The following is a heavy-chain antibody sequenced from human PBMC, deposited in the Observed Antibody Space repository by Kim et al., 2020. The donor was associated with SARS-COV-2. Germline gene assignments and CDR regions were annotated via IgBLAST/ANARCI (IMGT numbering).Heavy chain of an antibody. CDR3: ARSRPQSSSPPYYFDY. V-gene: IGHV4-34*01. D-gene: IGHD6-6*01. J-gene: IGHJ4*02. Sequence: SLKSRVTISVDTSKNQFSLKLSSVTAADTAVYYCARSRPQSSSPPYYFDYWGQGTLVTVSS.